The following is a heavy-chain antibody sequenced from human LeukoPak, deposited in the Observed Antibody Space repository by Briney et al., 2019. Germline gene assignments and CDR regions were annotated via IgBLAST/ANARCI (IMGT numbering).Heavy chain of an antibody. CDR3: AKAWRTYGDYHTFDI. Sequence: GGSLRLSCVASGFTFSSYGMHWVRQAPGKGLEWVAVILYDGSNKYNADSVKGRFTISRDTSKNTLYLQMSSLRAEDTAVYYCAKAWRTYGDYHTFDIWGQGTMVTVSS. V-gene: IGHV3-30*18. CDR1: GFTFSSYG. D-gene: IGHD4-17*01. J-gene: IGHJ3*02. CDR2: ILYDGSNK.